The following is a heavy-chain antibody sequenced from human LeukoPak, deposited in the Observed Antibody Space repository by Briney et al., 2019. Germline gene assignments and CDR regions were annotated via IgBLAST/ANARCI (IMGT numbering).Heavy chain of an antibody. J-gene: IGHJ5*02. Sequence: GGSLRLSCAASGFTFSSYAMHWVRQAPGKGVEWVAVISYDGSNKYYADSVKGRFTISGDNSKNTLYLQMNSLRAEDTAVYYCARGQLGYCSGGSCLNWFDPWGQGTLVTVSS. CDR2: ISYDGSNK. CDR1: GFTFSSYA. V-gene: IGHV3-30*04. CDR3: ARGQLGYCSGGSCLNWFDP. D-gene: IGHD2-15*01.